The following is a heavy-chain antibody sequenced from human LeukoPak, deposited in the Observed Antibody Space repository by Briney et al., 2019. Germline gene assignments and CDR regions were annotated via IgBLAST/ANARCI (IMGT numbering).Heavy chain of an antibody. CDR2: IRFDGSNK. J-gene: IGHJ2*01. D-gene: IGHD4-17*01. CDR3: ASTIVTTVYPPGWYFDL. Sequence: GGSLRLSCAASGFTFNSYGMHWVRQAPGKGLEWVAFIRFDGSNKYYADSVKGRFTISRDNTKSSLFLQMDSLRAEDTAVYYCASTIVTTVYPPGWYFDLWGRGTQVTVSS. V-gene: IGHV3-30*02. CDR1: GFTFNSYG.